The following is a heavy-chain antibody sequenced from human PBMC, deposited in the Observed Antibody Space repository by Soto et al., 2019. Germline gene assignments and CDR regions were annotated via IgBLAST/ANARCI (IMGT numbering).Heavy chain of an antibody. J-gene: IGHJ4*02. CDR2: IYYSGRT. D-gene: IGHD6-6*01. Sequence: PSETLSLTCIVSGKSISSSSYYWGWIRQPPGKGLEWIGSIYYSGRTYYNPSFKSRVTISIDTSKNQFSLKLSSVTAADTAVYYCARFARSLYSCSSWVTDYWGQGTLVTVSS. V-gene: IGHV4-39*01. CDR1: GKSISSSSYY. CDR3: ARFARSLYSCSSWVTDY.